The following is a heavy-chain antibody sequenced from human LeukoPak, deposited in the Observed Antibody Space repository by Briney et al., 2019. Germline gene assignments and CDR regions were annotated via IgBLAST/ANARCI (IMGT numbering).Heavy chain of an antibody. V-gene: IGHV4-61*02. CDR1: GGSISSGSYY. Sequence: SETLSLTCTVSGGSISSGSYYWSWIRQPAGKGLEWIGRIYTSGSTNYNPSLKSRVTISVDTSKNQFSLKLSSVTAADTAVYYCARESLAEYGSSLEFDYWGQGTLVTVSS. J-gene: IGHJ4*02. CDR3: ARESLAEYGSSLEFDY. D-gene: IGHD6-6*01. CDR2: IYTSGST.